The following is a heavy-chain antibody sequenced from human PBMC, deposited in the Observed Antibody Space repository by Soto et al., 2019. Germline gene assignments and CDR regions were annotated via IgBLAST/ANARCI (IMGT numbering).Heavy chain of an antibody. V-gene: IGHV1-69*06. CDR3: AAARDILKRLASAHVANYGMDV. CDR2: IIPIFGTA. J-gene: IGHJ6*02. D-gene: IGHD3-9*01. CDR1: GGTFSSYA. Sequence: SVKVSCKASGGTFSSYAISWVRQAPGQGLEWMGGIIPIFGTANYAQKFQGRVTITADKSTSTAYMELSSLRSEDTAVYYCAAARDILKRLASAHVANYGMDVWGQGTTVTVSS.